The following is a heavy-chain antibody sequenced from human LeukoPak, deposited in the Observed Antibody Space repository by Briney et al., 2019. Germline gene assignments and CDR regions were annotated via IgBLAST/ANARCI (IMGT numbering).Heavy chain of an antibody. CDR1: GFTFSKTW. J-gene: IGHJ4*02. Sequence: GGSLRLSCIGSGFTFSKTWMMWVRQAPGKGLEWVAVIWYDGSNKYYADSVKGRFTISRDNSKNTLYLQMNSLRAEDTAVYYCARDKPYGSGSYWDYWGQGTLVTVSS. CDR3: ARDKPYGSGSYWDY. V-gene: IGHV3-33*08. CDR2: IWYDGSNK. D-gene: IGHD3-10*01.